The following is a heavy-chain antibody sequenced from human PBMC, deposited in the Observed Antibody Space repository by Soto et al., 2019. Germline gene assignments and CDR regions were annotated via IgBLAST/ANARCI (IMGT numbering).Heavy chain of an antibody. V-gene: IGHV4-31*03. J-gene: IGHJ4*02. Sequence: QVQLQESGPGLVKPSQTLSLTCTVSGGSISSGGYYWSWIRQHPGKGLEWIGYIYYSGSTYYNPSLKSRVTISVDTSKNKFSRKLSSVTAADTAVYYWARDCSGGSCYDSGLRYWGQGTLVTVSS. CDR3: ARDCSGGSCYDSGLRY. D-gene: IGHD2-15*01. CDR1: GGSISSGGYY. CDR2: IYYSGST.